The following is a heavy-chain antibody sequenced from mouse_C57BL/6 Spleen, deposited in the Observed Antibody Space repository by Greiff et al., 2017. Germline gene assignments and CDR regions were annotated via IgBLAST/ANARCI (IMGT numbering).Heavy chain of an antibody. V-gene: IGHV1-80*01. CDR2: IYPGDGDT. CDR3: ARGLITTGVARGAMDY. J-gene: IGHJ4*01. Sequence: VQLQQSGAELVKPGASVKISCKASGYAFSSYWMNWVKQRPGKGLEWIGQIYPGDGDTNYNQKFKGKSTLTVDKSSSTAYMQLSSLTSEDSAVYYCARGLITTGVARGAMDYWGQGTSVTVSS. CDR1: GYAFSSYW. D-gene: IGHD1-1*01.